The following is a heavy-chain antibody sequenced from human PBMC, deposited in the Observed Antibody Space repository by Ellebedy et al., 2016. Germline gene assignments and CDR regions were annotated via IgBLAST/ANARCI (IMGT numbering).Heavy chain of an antibody. V-gene: IGHV3-7*01. Sequence: GESLKISCGGSGFTFSNSWMTWVRQAPGKGLEWVASIKQDGSQKDYVDFVKGRFTISRDNAKDSLYLQMNRLRVGDTAVYYCGAGDGWLSDYWGRGTLVTVSS. CDR1: GFTFSNSW. J-gene: IGHJ4*02. D-gene: IGHD5-24*01. CDR3: GAGDGWLSDY. CDR2: IKQDGSQK.